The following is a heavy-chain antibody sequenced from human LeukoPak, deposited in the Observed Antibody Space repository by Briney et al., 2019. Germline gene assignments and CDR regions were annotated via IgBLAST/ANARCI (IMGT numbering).Heavy chain of an antibody. D-gene: IGHD4-17*01. J-gene: IGHJ4*02. V-gene: IGHV1-2*02. CDR1: GYTFTGYY. CDR2: INPNSGGT. Sequence: ASVKVSCKASGYTFTGYYMHWVRQAPGQGLEWMGWINPNSGGTNYAQKFQGRVTMTRDTSISTAYMELSRLRSDDTAVYYCAREFSYGDYYFEYWGQGTLVTVSS. CDR3: AREFSYGDYYFEY.